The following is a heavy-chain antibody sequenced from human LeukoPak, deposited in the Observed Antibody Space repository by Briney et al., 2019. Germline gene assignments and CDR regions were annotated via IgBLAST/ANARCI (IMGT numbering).Heavy chain of an antibody. CDR3: ARHRMYYYDSSGRGVADAFDI. CDR2: IYYSGST. Sequence: SETLSLTCTVSGGSISSSRYYWGWIRQPPGKGLEWIGSIYYSGSTYYNPSLKSRVTISVDTSKNQFSLKLSSVTAADTAVYYCARHRMYYYDSSGRGVADAFDIWGQGTMVTVSS. J-gene: IGHJ3*02. CDR1: GGSISSSRYY. D-gene: IGHD3-22*01. V-gene: IGHV4-39*01.